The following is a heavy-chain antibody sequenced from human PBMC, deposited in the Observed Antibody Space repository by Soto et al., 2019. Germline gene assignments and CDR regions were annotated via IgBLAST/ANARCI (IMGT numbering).Heavy chain of an antibody. CDR1: GFTVSSNY. V-gene: IGHV3-53*01. Sequence: GGSLRLSCAASGFTVSSNYMSWVRQAPGKGLEWVSVIYSGGSTYYADSVKGRFTISRDNSKNTLYLQMNSLRAEDTAVYYCARSSPVLLWFGELAGPFDYWGQGTLVTVSS. CDR3: ARSSPVLLWFGELAGPFDY. CDR2: IYSGGST. J-gene: IGHJ4*02. D-gene: IGHD3-10*01.